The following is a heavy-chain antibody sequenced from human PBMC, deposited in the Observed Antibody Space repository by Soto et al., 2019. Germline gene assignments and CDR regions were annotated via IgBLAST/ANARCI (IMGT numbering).Heavy chain of an antibody. CDR2: IISKAYGGTT. J-gene: IGHJ6*02. D-gene: IGHD3-3*01. Sequence: GGSLRLSCTASGFTFGDYAMSWVRQAPGKGLEWVGFIISKAYGGTTEYAASVKGRFTISRDDSKSIAYLQMNSLKTEDTAVYYCTSHMDYDFWSGYSVYYYYGMDVWGQGTTVTVSS. CDR3: TSHMDYDFWSGYSVYYYYGMDV. CDR1: GFTFGDYA. V-gene: IGHV3-49*04.